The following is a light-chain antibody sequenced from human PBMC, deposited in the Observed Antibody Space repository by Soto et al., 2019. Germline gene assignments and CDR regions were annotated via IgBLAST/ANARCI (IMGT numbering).Light chain of an antibody. CDR3: SSYTSSSTYV. J-gene: IGLJ1*01. Sequence: QSVLTQPPSVPGSPGQSVAISCTGTSSDVGNSNGVSWYHQPPGTAPKLIIYDVNNRPSGVPDRFSGSKSGNTASLTISGLQAEDEGDYYCSSYTSSSTYVFGTGTKVTV. CDR2: DVN. CDR1: SSDVGNSNG. V-gene: IGLV2-18*02.